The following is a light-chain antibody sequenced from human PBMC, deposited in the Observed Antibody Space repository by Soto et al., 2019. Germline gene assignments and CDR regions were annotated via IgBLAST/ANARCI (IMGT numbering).Light chain of an antibody. CDR2: GAY. CDR1: QGISNW. V-gene: IGKV1-12*01. Sequence: DIQMTPSPSSVSASVGDRATITCRASQGISNWLAWYQQQPGRAPKLLIYGAYTLQTGVPSRFSGGGSGTHFTLIISSLQPEDFATYYWQQTNTVFPLPFGGGPRVEIK. CDR3: QQTNTVFPLP. J-gene: IGKJ4*01.